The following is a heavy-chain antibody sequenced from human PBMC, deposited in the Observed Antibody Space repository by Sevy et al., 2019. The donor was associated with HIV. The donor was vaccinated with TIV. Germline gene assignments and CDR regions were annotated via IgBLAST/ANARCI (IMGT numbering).Heavy chain of an antibody. D-gene: IGHD3-3*01. CDR2: IVPKFGTA. Sequence: ASVKVSCKASGDTFNTYDIVWVREAPGQGLEWMGGIVPKFGTANYAQKFQGKVTMTADESTGTAYMELSSLRSVDTAVYYCARRGITIFGVLTFDIWGQGTTVTVSS. V-gene: IGHV1-69*13. CDR1: GDTFNTYD. J-gene: IGHJ3*02. CDR3: ARRGITIFGVLTFDI.